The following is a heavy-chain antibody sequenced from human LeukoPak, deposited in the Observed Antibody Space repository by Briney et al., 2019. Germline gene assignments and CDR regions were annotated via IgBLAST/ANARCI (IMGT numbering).Heavy chain of an antibody. D-gene: IGHD3-3*01. CDR3: ARDKGAVVYDFWSGYYTNWFDP. J-gene: IGHJ5*02. CDR1: GFTFSSYS. CDR2: ISSSSYI. Sequence: GGSLRLSCAASGFTFSSYSMNWVRQAPGKGLEWVSSISSSSYIYYADSVKGRFTISRDNAKNSLYLQMNSLRAEDTAVYYCARDKGAVVYDFWSGYYTNWFDPWGQGTLVTVSS. V-gene: IGHV3-21*01.